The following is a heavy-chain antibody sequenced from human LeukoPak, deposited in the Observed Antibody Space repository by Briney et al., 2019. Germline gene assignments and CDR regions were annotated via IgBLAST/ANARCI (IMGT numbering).Heavy chain of an antibody. CDR1: GYTFTSYG. V-gene: IGHV1-18*01. D-gene: IGHD2-21*02. J-gene: IGHJ3*02. CDR2: ISAYNGNT. Sequence: ASVKVSCKASGYTFTSYGISWVRQAPGQGLEWMRWISAYNGNTNYAQKLQGRVTMTRDTSTSTLYMELSSLRSEDTAVYYCARCLRGGDFVAQDAFDIWGQGTMVTVSS. CDR3: ARCLRGGDFVAQDAFDI.